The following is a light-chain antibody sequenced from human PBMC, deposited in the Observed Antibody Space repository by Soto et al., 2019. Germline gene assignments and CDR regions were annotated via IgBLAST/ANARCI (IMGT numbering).Light chain of an antibody. CDR3: QSYDSSLSGVV. CDR1: SSNIGAGYD. J-gene: IGLJ2*01. V-gene: IGLV1-40*01. Sequence: QSVLTQPPSESGAPGQRVTISCTGSSSNIGAGYDVHWYQQLPGTAPKLLIYGNSNRPSGVPDRFSGSKSGTSASLAITGLQAEDEADYYCQSYDSSLSGVVFGGGTKLIVL. CDR2: GNS.